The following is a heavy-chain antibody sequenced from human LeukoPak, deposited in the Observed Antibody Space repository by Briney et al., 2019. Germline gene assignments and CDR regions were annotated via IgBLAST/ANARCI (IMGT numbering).Heavy chain of an antibody. J-gene: IGHJ4*02. D-gene: IGHD5-18*01. CDR2: IYYSGRT. CDR1: GGSISSSDYY. V-gene: IGHV4-30-4*01. CDR3: SRIASTPGYRFDY. Sequence: SQTLSLTCTVSGGSISSSDYYWSWVRQPPGKGLEWIGYIYYSGRTYYNASLKSRITIAVDTSKIQFSLQLTSVTAEDTAVYYCSRIASTPGYRFDYWGQGTLVTVSS.